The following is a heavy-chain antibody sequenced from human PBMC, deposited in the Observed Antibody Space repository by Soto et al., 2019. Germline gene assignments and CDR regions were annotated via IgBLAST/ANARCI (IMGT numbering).Heavy chain of an antibody. V-gene: IGHV1-18*01. CDR2: ISAYNGNT. CDR1: GYTFTSYG. CDR3: ARDAVPAAMGYYYYYMDV. J-gene: IGHJ6*03. D-gene: IGHD2-2*01. Sequence: ASVKVSCKASGYTFTSYGISWVRQAPGQGLEWMGWISAYNGNTNYAQKLQGRVTMTTDTSTSTAYMELRSLRSVDTAVYYCARDAVPAAMGYYYYYMDVWGKGTTVTAP.